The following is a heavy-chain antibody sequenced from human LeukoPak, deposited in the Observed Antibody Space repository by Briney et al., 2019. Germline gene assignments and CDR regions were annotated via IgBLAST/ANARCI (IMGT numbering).Heavy chain of an antibody. V-gene: IGHV1-69*02. CDR2: IIPILGIA. J-gene: IGHJ3*02. CDR3: ARVGKVAQGAFDI. D-gene: IGHD1-26*01. Sequence: SVKVSRKASGGTFGSYTISWVRQAPGQGLEWMGRIIPILGIANYAQKFQGRVTITADKSTSTAYMELSSLRSEDTAVYYCARVGKVAQGAFDIWGQGTMVTVSS. CDR1: GGTFGSYT.